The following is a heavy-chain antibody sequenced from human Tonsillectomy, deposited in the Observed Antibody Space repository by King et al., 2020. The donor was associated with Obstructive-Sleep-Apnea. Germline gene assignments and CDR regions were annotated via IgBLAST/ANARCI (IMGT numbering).Heavy chain of an antibody. CDR1: GYTFTSYG. CDR2: INVRDGNI. CDR3: ARDYDFSVDF. D-gene: IGHD3/OR15-3a*01. Sequence: QLVQSGLEVKKPGASVTVSCKASGYTFTSYGISWVRQAPGQGLEWVGWINVRDGNINYGQGFRGRVTLTTDTYTSTAYMELGTLTSDDTAVYYCARDYDFSVDFWGQGTLVIVSS. J-gene: IGHJ4*02. V-gene: IGHV1-18*04.